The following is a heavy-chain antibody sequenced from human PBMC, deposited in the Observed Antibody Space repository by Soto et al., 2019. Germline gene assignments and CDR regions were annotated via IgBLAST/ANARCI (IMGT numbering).Heavy chain of an antibody. CDR3: AKDIGGSGSYDY. J-gene: IGHJ4*02. Sequence: EVQLVESGGVVVHPGGSLRLSCAASGFTFDDYTMHWVRQAPGKGLEWVSLISWDGGSTYYADSVKGRFTISRDNSKNSLYLQMNSLRTEDTALYYCAKDIGGSGSYDYWGQGTLVTVSS. D-gene: IGHD3-10*01. CDR1: GFTFDDYT. V-gene: IGHV3-43*01. CDR2: ISWDGGST.